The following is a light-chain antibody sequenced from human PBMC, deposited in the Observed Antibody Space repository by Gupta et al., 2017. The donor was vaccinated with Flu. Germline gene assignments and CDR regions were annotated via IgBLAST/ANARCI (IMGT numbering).Light chain of an antibody. CDR3: SSYTNTGTLVV. Sequence: TAISCTGTSSDVGGYDYVSWYHQHPDKAPKLMIFEVSNQPSGVSDRFSGSKSGNTASLTISGLQAEDEADYYCSSYTNTGTLVVFGGGTKLTVL. V-gene: IGLV2-14*03. CDR1: SSDVGGYDY. J-gene: IGLJ2*01. CDR2: EVS.